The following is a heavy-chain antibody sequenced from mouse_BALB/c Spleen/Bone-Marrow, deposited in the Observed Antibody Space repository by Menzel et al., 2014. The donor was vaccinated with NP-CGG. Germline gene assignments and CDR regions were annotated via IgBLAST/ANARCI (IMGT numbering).Heavy chain of an antibody. Sequence: QVQLKHSGAELVRPGTSVKVSCKASGYAFTNYWIEWVKQRPGQGLEWIGVVNPGSGGVNYNEEFKGKATLTADKSSSTAYIQLSSLTSDDSAVYFCSREITRYAVDYWGQGTSVTVSS. CDR3: SREITRYAVDY. V-gene: IGHV1-54*01. D-gene: IGHD2-4*01. CDR2: VNPGSGGV. J-gene: IGHJ4*01. CDR1: GYAFTNYW.